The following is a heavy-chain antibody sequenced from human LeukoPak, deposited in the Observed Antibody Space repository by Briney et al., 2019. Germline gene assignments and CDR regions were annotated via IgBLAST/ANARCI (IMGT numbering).Heavy chain of an antibody. J-gene: IGHJ4*02. Sequence: PGGSLRLSCAASGFTVSSSYMTWVRQAPGKGLEWVSVIRSGGSTVYADSVKGRFTISRDNSKNTLYLQMNSLRAEDTAVYYCAKTRPLDSSSWSHGDYWGQGTLVTVSS. CDR3: AKTRPLDSSSWSHGDY. V-gene: IGHV3-53*01. CDR1: GFTVSSSY. D-gene: IGHD6-13*01. CDR2: IRSGGST.